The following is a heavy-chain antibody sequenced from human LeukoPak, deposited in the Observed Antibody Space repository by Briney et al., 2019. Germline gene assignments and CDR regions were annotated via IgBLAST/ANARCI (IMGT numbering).Heavy chain of an antibody. D-gene: IGHD2-8*02. CDR1: VFTFTNYY. CDR2: INPSGSST. Sequence: ASVTVSCKASVFTFTNYYMHWVRQAPGQGLEWMGLINPSGSSTNYAQKFRGRVTMTRDTSTTTVYMELSSLRSEDTAVYYCAREESGGYFDYGGQGTLVTVSS. CDR3: AREESGGYFDY. J-gene: IGHJ4*02. V-gene: IGHV1-46*01.